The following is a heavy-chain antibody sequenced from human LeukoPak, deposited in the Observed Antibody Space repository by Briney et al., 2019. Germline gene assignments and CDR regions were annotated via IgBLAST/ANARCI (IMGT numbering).Heavy chain of an antibody. CDR1: GGSFSGYY. CDR3: AGIAVLCC. J-gene: IGHJ4*02. CDR2: INHSGST. D-gene: IGHD6-19*01. Sequence: SETLSLTCAVYGGSFSGYYWSWIRQPPGKGLEWIGEINHSGSTNYNPSLKSRVTISVDTSKNQFSLKLSSVTAADTALYYCAGIAVLCCWGQGTLVTVSS. V-gene: IGHV4-34*01.